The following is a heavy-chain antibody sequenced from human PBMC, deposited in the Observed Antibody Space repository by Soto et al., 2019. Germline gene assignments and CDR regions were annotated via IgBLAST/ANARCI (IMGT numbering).Heavy chain of an antibody. V-gene: IGHV1-69*12. CDR2: IIPIFRTP. CDR1: GGTFSSSA. J-gene: IGHJ6*02. CDR3: ARDKDRQQLGGNYYYSTDI. D-gene: IGHD3-3*02. Sequence: QVQLVQSGAEVKKPGSSVKVSCKASGGTFSSSAISWVRQAPGQGLEWMGGIIPIFRTPDYGQKFQGRVTITADESARPVYTELRGPRAQETAVYFCARDKDRQQLGGNYYYSTDIWGQGTTVTVSS.